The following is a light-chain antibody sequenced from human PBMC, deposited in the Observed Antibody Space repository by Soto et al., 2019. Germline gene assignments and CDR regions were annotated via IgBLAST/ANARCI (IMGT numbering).Light chain of an antibody. Sequence: DIQMTQSPSSLSASVGDRVTITCRASQSIYNYLNWYQQKPGKAPKLLIYAASSLQSGVPSRFSGSGSGTEFPITISSMQPEDFATYYCQQSYSTPVTFGQGTKLEIK. CDR2: AAS. CDR1: QSIYNY. J-gene: IGKJ2*01. CDR3: QQSYSTPVT. V-gene: IGKV1-39*01.